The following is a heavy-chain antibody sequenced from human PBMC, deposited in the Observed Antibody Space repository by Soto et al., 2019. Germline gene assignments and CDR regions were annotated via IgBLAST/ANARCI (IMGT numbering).Heavy chain of an antibody. J-gene: IGHJ3*01. Sequence: QAQLQESGPGLVRPSGTLSLTCTVSPFSVPNNNYWNWGRQSPGKALEWIGEIYHSGATYYNPSLSGRATISMDTSKNQISMKLTSVTAADTAVYSCARDSRYCADGGCATMRDAFDVWGQGTLGTVSS. CDR3: ARDSRYCADGGCATMRDAFDV. D-gene: IGHD2-15*01. CDR2: IYHSGAT. V-gene: IGHV4-4*02. CDR1: PFSVPNNNY.